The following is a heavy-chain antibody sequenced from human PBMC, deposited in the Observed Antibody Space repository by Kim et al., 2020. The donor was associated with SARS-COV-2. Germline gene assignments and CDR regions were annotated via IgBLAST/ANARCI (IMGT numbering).Heavy chain of an antibody. CDR2: INSKTDGGTT. CDR1: GFTFSNAW. Sequence: GGSLRLSCAASGFTFSNAWMSWVRQAPGKGLEWVCRINSKTDGGTTDYAAPVKGRFTISRDESKNTLYLQMNSLKTEDTAVYYCTTGPSVVVSYYYYGMDVWGRGTPVTVSS. V-gene: IGHV3-15*01. D-gene: IGHD2-15*01. CDR3: TTGPSVVVSYYYYGMDV. J-gene: IGHJ6*02.